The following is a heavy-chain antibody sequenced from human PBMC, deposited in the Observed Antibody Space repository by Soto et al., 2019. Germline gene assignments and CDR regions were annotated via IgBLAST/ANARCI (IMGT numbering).Heavy chain of an antibody. CDR2: IIPIFGTA. V-gene: IGHV1-69*01. J-gene: IGHJ4*02. Sequence: QVQLVQSGAEVKKPGSSVKVSCKASGGTFSSYAISWVRQAPGQGLEWMGGIIPIFGTANYAQKFQGRVTITADESTSTAYMELSSLRSEDTAVYYCARERSGARARWLPPYYFDYWGQGTLVTVSS. CDR3: ARERSGARARWLPPYYFDY. CDR1: GGTFSSYA. D-gene: IGHD5-12*01.